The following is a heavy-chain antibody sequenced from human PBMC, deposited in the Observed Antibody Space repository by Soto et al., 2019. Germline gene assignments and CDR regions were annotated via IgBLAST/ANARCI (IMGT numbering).Heavy chain of an antibody. CDR3: ARDSGGSGSYYNINYYGMDV. J-gene: IGHJ6*02. V-gene: IGHV3-7*05. Sequence: EVQLVESGGGLVQPGGSLRLSCAASGFTFSSYWMSWVRQAPGKGLEWVANIKQDGSEKYYVDSVKGRFTISRDNAKNSRYLQMNSLRAEDTAVYYCARDSGGSGSYYNINYYGMDVWGQGTTVTVSS. CDR1: GFTFSSYW. CDR2: IKQDGSEK. D-gene: IGHD3-10*01.